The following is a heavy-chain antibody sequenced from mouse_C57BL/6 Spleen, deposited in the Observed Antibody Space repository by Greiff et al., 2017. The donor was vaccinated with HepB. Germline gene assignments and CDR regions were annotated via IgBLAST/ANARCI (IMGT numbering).Heavy chain of an antibody. J-gene: IGHJ2*01. CDR2: IYPGDGDT. CDR3: ARGGIITTVVAHDY. D-gene: IGHD1-1*01. CDR1: GYAFSSYW. Sequence: VQLVESGAELVKPGASVKISCKASGYAFSSYWMNWVKQRPGKGLEWIGQIYPGDGDTNYNGKFKGKATLTADKSSSTAYMQLSSLTSEDSAVYFCARGGIITTVVAHDYWGQGTTLTVSS. V-gene: IGHV1-80*01.